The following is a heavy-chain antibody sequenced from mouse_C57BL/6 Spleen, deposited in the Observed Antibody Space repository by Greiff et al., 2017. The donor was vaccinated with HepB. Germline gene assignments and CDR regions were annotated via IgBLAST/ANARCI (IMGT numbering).Heavy chain of an antibody. J-gene: IGHJ3*01. CDR2: IRSKSNNYAT. V-gene: IGHV10-1*01. CDR1: GFSFNTYA. CDR3: VRHYDYDEGFAY. D-gene: IGHD2-4*01. Sequence: EVQRVESGGGLVQPKGSLKLSCAASGFSFNTYAMNWVRQAPGKGLEWVARIRSKSNNYATYYADSVKDRFTISRDDSESMLYLQMNNLKTEDTAMYYCVRHYDYDEGFAYWGQGTLVTVSA.